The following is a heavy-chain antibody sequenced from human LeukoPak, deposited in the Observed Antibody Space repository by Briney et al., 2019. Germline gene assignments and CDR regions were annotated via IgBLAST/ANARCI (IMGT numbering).Heavy chain of an antibody. CDR2: INPNSGGT. V-gene: IGHV1-2*02. D-gene: IGHD3-10*01. CDR1: GYTFTGYY. Sequence: ASVKVSCKASGYTFTGYYMHWVRQAPGQGLEWMGWINPNSGGTNYAQKFQGRVTMTRDTSTSTVYMELSSLRSEDTAVYYCARDLYYTSGTYKGLDYWGQGTLVIVSS. CDR3: ARDLYYTSGTYKGLDY. J-gene: IGHJ4*02.